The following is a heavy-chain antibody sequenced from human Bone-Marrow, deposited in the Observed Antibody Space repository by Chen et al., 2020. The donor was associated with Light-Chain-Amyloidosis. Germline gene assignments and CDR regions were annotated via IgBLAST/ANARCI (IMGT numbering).Heavy chain of an antibody. V-gene: IGHV3-74*01. J-gene: IGHJ6*02. D-gene: IGHD4-17*01. CDR2: ISGDGSSR. CDR3: ARDLTTVTV. Sequence: EVHLVETGGALIQPGGSLRLSCAASGFSIDTYWLHWVRQAPGKGLVWVSRISGDGSSRSYADSVKGRFTISRDNVKNILYLEMNSLRVEDTATYYCARDLTTVTVWGQGTTVTVSS. CDR1: GFSIDTYW.